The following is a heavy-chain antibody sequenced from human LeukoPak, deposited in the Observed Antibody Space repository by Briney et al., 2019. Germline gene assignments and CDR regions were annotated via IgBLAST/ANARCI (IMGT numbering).Heavy chain of an antibody. CDR1: GYTFTNYG. V-gene: IGHV1-18*01. CDR3: ARITYDFWSGYYMPDDP. CDR2: ISIYNGNT. Sequence: ASVKVSCKASGYTFTNYGISWVRQAPGQGLEWMGWISIYNGNTDYAQKLRGRVTTTTDTSTSTAYMELRSLRSDDTAVYYCARITYDFWSGYYMPDDPWGQGTLVTVSS. D-gene: IGHD3-3*01. J-gene: IGHJ5*02.